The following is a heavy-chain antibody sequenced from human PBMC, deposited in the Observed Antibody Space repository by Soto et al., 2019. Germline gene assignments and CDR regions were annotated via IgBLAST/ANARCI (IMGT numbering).Heavy chain of an antibody. Sequence: PSETLSLTCTVSGGSISSYYWSWIRQPPGKGLEWIGYIYYSGITDYNPSLKSRVNISVDTSKSQLSMNLSSVTAADTAEYYCARVMYYYDSSGYYAFDIWGQGTMVTVSS. V-gene: IGHV4-59*01. CDR3: ARVMYYYDSSGYYAFDI. D-gene: IGHD3-22*01. CDR2: IYYSGIT. J-gene: IGHJ3*02. CDR1: GGSISSYY.